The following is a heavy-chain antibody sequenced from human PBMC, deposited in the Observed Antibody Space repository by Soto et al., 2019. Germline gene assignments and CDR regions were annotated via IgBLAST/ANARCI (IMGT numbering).Heavy chain of an antibody. CDR1: GFTFSSYA. J-gene: IGHJ4*02. CDR2: ISGSGGST. CDR3: APSQITIFGVAHTTEYYFDY. D-gene: IGHD3-3*01. V-gene: IGHV3-23*01. Sequence: EVQLLESGGGLVQPGGSLRLSCAASGFTFSSYAMSWVRQAPGKGLEWVSAISGSGGSTYYADSVKGRFTISRDNSKNTLYLQMNSLRAEDTAVYYCAPSQITIFGVAHTTEYYFDYWGQGTLVTVSS.